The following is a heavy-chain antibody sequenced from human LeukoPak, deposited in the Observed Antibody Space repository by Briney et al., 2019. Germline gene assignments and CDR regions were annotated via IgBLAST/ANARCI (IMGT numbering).Heavy chain of an antibody. CDR3: ARDLSSTSNWEFDY. J-gene: IGHJ4*02. D-gene: IGHD7-27*01. CDR2: LNPNNGDT. Sequence: ASVKVSCKASGYTFTSYDINWVRQAPGQGLEWMGRLNPNNGDTYYAQDFQGRVTMTRDTSISTAYMELSRLTSDDTAVYYCARDLSSTSNWEFDYWGQGTLVTVSS. V-gene: IGHV1-2*06. CDR1: GYTFTSYD.